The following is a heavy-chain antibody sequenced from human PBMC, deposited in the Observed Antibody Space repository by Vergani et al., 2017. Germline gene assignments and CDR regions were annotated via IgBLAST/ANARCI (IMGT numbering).Heavy chain of an antibody. Sequence: QVTLKESGPALVKPTQTLTLTCTFSGFFLTTYRMRVIWIRQPPGKALEWLARIDWDDDTYYRTSLRTRLTISKDTFKNQVALTMTNMDPVDTATYYCARTLSDTRGYYLDYWGQGTLVTVSS. CDR3: ARTLSDTRGYYLDY. V-gene: IGHV2-70*04. D-gene: IGHD3-22*01. J-gene: IGHJ4*02. CDR1: GFFLTTYRMR. CDR2: IDWDDDT.